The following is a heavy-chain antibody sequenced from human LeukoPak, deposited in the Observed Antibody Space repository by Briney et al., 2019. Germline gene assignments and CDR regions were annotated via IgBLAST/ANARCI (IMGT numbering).Heavy chain of an antibody. V-gene: IGHV4-39*07. CDR2: VFYNGAT. CDR3: ARDRSGIPEDY. CDR1: GGSISSSIYY. D-gene: IGHD1-26*01. J-gene: IGHJ4*02. Sequence: PSETLSLTCIVSGGSISSSIYYWAWVRQPPGKGPEWIGTVFYNGATQYSPSLRSRVTISIDTSTNQFSLKLSSVTAADTAVYYCARDRSGIPEDYWGQGTLVTVSS.